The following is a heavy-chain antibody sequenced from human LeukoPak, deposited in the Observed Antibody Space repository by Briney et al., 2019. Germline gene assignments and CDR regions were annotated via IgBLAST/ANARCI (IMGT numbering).Heavy chain of an antibody. CDR3: ARDNSNYFDY. D-gene: IGHD4-11*01. J-gene: IGHJ4*02. CDR2: IYTSGST. Sequence: SQTLSLTCTVSGGSISSGSYYWSWIRQPAGKGLEWIGRIYTSGSTNYNPSLKSRVTISVDTSKNQFSLKLSSVTAADTAVYYCARDNSNYFDYGGQGTLVTVSS. CDR1: GGSISSGSYY. V-gene: IGHV4-61*02.